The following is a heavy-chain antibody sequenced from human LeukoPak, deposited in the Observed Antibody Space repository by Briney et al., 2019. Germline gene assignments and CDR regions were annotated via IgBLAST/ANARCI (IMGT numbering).Heavy chain of an antibody. Sequence: SQTLSLTCAISVDSISSGSSAWNWTRQSPSRGLEWLGSTYYRSTWYNDYAVSVKGRITVDPDTSKNHFSLQLSSVTPEDTAVYYCARGHYSTFDYWGQGALVTVSS. CDR3: ARGHYSTFDY. J-gene: IGHJ4*02. CDR1: VDSISSGSSA. CDR2: TYYRSTWYN. D-gene: IGHD2-15*01. V-gene: IGHV6-1*01.